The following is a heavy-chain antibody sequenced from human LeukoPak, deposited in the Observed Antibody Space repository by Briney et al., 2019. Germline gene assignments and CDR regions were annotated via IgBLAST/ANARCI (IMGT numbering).Heavy chain of an antibody. V-gene: IGHV4-59*08. CDR3: ARHSEYYYCYYGMDV. Sequence: RSSETLSLTCTVSGGSISSYYWSWIRQPPGKGLEWIGYIYYSGSTNYNPSLKSRVTISVDTSKNQFSLKLSSVTAADTAVYYCARHSEYYYCYYGMDVWGQGTTVTVSS. CDR1: GGSISSYY. CDR2: IYYSGST. J-gene: IGHJ6*02.